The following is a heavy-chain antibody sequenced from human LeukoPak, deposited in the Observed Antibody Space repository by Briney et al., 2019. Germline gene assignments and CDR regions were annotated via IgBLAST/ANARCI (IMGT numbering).Heavy chain of an antibody. Sequence: SETLSLTCTVSGGSISSSSYYWGWIRQPPGKGLEWIGSIYYSGSTYYNPSLKSRVTISVDTSKNQFSLKLRSVTAADTAVYYCARDRLEEAFDIWGQGTMVTVSS. CDR2: IYYSGST. J-gene: IGHJ3*02. CDR1: GGSISSSSYY. V-gene: IGHV4-39*07. CDR3: ARDRLEEAFDI. D-gene: IGHD3-3*01.